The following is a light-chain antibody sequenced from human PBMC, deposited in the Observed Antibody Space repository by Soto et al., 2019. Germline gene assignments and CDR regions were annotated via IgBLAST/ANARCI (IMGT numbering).Light chain of an antibody. CDR2: RNN. J-gene: IGLJ2*01. V-gene: IGLV1-47*01. Sequence: QSVLTQPPSASGTPGQRGTISCSGSSSNIGSNYVYWYQQLPGTAPKLLIYRNNQRPSGVPDRFSGSKSGTSASLAISGLRSEDEADYYCAAWDDSLSGPVFGGGTKVTV. CDR1: SSNIGSNY. CDR3: AAWDDSLSGPV.